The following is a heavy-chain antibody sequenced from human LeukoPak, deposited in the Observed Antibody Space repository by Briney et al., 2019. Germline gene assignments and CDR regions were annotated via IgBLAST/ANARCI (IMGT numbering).Heavy chain of an antibody. V-gene: IGHV4-39*01. D-gene: IGHD3-22*01. CDR2: NYYSGST. Sequence: PSETLSLPCTVSGGSISSSSYYWGWIRQPPGKGLEWIGSNYYSGSTYYNPSLKSRVTISVYTAQNQFSQKLSSTTAQDTPVYYCARTGDHYDSSGPNWGQGTLVTVSP. J-gene: IGHJ4*02. CDR1: GGSISSSSYY. CDR3: ARTGDHYDSSGPN.